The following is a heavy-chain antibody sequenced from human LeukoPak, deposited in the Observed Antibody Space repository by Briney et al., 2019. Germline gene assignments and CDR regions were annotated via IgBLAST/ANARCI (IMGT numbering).Heavy chain of an antibody. J-gene: IGHJ4*02. V-gene: IGHV4-34*01. CDR1: GGSLSDYH. CDR3: ARENDDYDSGGGGVRLDY. CDR2: INHRGST. D-gene: IGHD3-22*01. Sequence: PSETLSLTFAVYGGSLSDYHWSWLRPPPGKGLEGIGEINHRGSTNYNPPLMSRVTRSVDTSKDQFSLKLSSVTAADTAVYYCARENDDYDSGGGGVRLDYGCWGNLIIV.